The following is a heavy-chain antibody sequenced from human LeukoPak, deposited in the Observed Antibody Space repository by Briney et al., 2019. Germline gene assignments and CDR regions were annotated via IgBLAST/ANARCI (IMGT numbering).Heavy chain of an antibody. Sequence: SETLSLTCSVSGGSMYSSTYYWGWIRQPPGKGLEWIGRIYTSGSTNYNPSLKSRVTMSVDTSKNQFSLKLSSVTAADTAVYYCARRRKDYSNYGGRVFDYWGQGTLVTVSS. V-gene: IGHV4-61*05. J-gene: IGHJ4*02. D-gene: IGHD4-11*01. CDR1: GGSMYSSTYY. CDR3: ARRRKDYSNYGGRVFDY. CDR2: IYTSGST.